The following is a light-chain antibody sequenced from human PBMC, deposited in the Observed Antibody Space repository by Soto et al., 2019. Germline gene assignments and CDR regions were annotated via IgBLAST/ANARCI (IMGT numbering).Light chain of an antibody. V-gene: IGKV2-28*01. CDR1: QSLLHSNGNNN. Sequence: DIVMTQSPLSLPVTAGEAASISCRSSQSLLHSNGNNNLDWYLQKPGQSPQLLIYLGSNRASGVPDRFSGSGSGTDFTLKISRVEAEDVGVYYCMQGQQLPITLGQGTRLEIK. CDR3: MQGQQLPIT. CDR2: LGS. J-gene: IGKJ5*01.